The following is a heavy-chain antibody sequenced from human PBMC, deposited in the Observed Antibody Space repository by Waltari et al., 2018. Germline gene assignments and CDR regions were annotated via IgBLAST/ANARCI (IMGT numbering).Heavy chain of an antibody. CDR3: AVGEGDSLLYYYMDV. CDR1: GDTFPCFG. V-gene: IGHV1-18*01. CDR2: GSVYNGNT. J-gene: IGHJ6*03. D-gene: IGHD2-21*02. Sequence: QIQLVQSGPEVKKPGASVKVSCKASGDTFPCFGISWVRQAPGQGLEWMGWGSVYNGNTRYAEKIQGRVTMTTDTSTSTAYMELRSLRFDDTAIYYCAVGEGDSLLYYYMDVWGKGTTVTVSS.